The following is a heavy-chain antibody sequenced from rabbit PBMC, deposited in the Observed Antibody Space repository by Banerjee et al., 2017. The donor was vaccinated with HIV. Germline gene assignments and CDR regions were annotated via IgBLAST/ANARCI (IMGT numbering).Heavy chain of an antibody. CDR1: GFSFNNKYV. CDR3: ARVLVVAGVDL. J-gene: IGHJ4*01. Sequence: QEQLEESGGDLVKPEGSLTLTCTASGFSFNNKYVMCWVRQAPGKGLEWIACINTSSGSTWYANWVNGRFTISKTSSTTVTLQMTSLTVADTATYFCARVLVVAGVDLWGPGTLVTVS. V-gene: IGHV1S45*01. CDR2: INTSSGST. D-gene: IGHD4-1*01.